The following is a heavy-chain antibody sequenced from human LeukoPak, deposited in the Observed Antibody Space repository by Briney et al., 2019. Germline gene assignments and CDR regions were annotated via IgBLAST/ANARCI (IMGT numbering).Heavy chain of an antibody. J-gene: IGHJ4*02. V-gene: IGHV4-59*02. CDR1: GGSVSSYY. D-gene: IGHD3-22*01. CDR3: ARDPDYYDSSGYYRDY. CDR2: IYYSGST. Sequence: SETLSLTCTVSGGSVSSYYWSWIRQPPGKGLEWIGYIYYSGSTNYNPSLKSRITIAVDTSKNEFSLKLSSVTAADTAVYYCARDPDYYDSSGYYRDYWGQGTLVTVSS.